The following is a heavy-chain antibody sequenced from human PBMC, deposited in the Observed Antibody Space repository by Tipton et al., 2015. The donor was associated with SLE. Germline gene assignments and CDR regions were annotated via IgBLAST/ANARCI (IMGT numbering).Heavy chain of an antibody. D-gene: IGHD3-16*02. Sequence: TLSLTCTVSGGSITNHYWNWIRQPPGKGLEWIGYIHYSGTTHDNPSLKSRVTMSLDTSKNHFSLNLTSVTAADTAVYYCARIVLPSLYIDCWGQGTLVTVSS. CDR1: GGSITNHY. CDR3: ARIVLPSLYIDC. V-gene: IGHV4-59*08. J-gene: IGHJ4*02. CDR2: IHYSGTT.